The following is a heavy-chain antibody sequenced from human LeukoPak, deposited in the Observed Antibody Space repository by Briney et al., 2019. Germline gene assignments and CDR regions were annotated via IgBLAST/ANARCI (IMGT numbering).Heavy chain of an antibody. CDR2: IYYSGST. V-gene: IGHV4-59*01. D-gene: IGHD2-2*01. J-gene: IGHJ5*02. CDR1: GGSISSYY. CDR3: ARGNGRLGYCSSTSCYRWFDP. Sequence: SETLSLTCTVSGGSISSYYWSWIRQPPGEGLEWIGYIYYSGSTNYNPSLKSRVTISVDTSKNQFSLKLSSVTAADTAVYYCARGNGRLGYCSSTSCYRWFDPWGQGTLVTVSS.